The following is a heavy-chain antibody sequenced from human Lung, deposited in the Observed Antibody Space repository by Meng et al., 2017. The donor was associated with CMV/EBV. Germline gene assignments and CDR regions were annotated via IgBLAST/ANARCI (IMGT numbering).Heavy chain of an antibody. V-gene: IGHV3-7*01. CDR2: INQDGSEK. J-gene: IGHJ6*02. CDR1: GFTFSSYW. CDR3: ARRPWGLDV. Sequence: ESLKISCAASGFTFSSYWMSWVRQAPGKSLEWVANINQDGSEKYYVDSVEGRFTISRDNAKNSLYLQMNALKAEDTAVYYCARRPWGLDVWGQGTTVTVSS.